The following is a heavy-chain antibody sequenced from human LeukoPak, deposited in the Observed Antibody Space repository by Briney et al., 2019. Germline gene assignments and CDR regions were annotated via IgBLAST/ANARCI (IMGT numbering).Heavy chain of an antibody. CDR1: GGSISSYY. V-gene: IGHV4-4*07. D-gene: IGHD2-15*01. Sequence: SETLSLTCTVSGGSISSYYWSWIRQPAGKGLEWIGRISTSGSTNYNPSLRSRVTMSVDTSKNQISLKLSSVTAADTAVYYCARVLKDCSGGSCYDWFDPWGQGTLVTVSS. CDR2: ISTSGST. J-gene: IGHJ5*02. CDR3: ARVLKDCSGGSCYDWFDP.